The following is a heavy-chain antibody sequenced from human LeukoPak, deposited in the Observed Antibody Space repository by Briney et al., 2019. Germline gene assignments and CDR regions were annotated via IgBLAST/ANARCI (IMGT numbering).Heavy chain of an antibody. V-gene: IGHV4-39*01. CDR2: IYYSGST. J-gene: IGHJ4*02. Sequence: SETLSLTCTVSGGSISSSSYYWGWIRQPPGEGLEWIGSIYYSGSTYYNPSLKSRVTISVDTSKNQFSLKLSSVTAADTAVYYCARGGATPYFDYWGQGTLVTVSS. D-gene: IGHD1-26*01. CDR1: GGSISSSSYY. CDR3: ARGGATPYFDY.